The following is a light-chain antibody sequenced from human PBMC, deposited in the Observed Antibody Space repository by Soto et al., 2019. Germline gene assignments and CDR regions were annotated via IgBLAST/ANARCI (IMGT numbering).Light chain of an antibody. CDR3: HQYNSYLWT. Sequence: DIQMTQSPSTLSASVGDRVTITCRASQSISSWLAWYQQKPGKAPKLLIYDASSLESVVPSRFSGSGSGTEFTLTLSSLQPDDFATYYCHQYNSYLWTFGQGTKVEIK. CDR2: DAS. J-gene: IGKJ1*01. CDR1: QSISSW. V-gene: IGKV1-5*01.